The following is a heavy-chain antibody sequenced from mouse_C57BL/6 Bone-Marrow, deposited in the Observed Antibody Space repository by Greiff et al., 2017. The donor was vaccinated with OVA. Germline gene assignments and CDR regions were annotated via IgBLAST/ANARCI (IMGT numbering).Heavy chain of an antibody. Sequence: QVQLQQPGAELVMPGASVKLSCKASGYTFTSYWMHWVKQRPGQGLEWIGEIDPSDSYTNYNQKFKGKSTLTVDNSSSTAYMQLSSLTSEDSAVYYCARGGLRYSNYVFAYWGQGTLVTVSA. CDR3: ARGGLRYSNYVFAY. D-gene: IGHD2-5*01. V-gene: IGHV1-69*01. J-gene: IGHJ3*01. CDR2: IDPSDSYT. CDR1: GYTFTSYW.